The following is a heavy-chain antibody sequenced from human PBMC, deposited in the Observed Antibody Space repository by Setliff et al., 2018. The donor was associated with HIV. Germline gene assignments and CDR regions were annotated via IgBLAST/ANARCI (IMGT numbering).Heavy chain of an antibody. CDR2: IHSPGIV. Sequence: SETLSLTCTVSGGSISSGGYYWSWIRQPPGKGLEWIANIHSPGIVYYNPSLRSRVTISVDTSQSRFSLELTSVTAADTAVYYCVRPAFGIGGGADFDSWGQGTLVTVSS. V-gene: IGHV4-39*01. CDR1: GGSISSGGYY. J-gene: IGHJ4*02. D-gene: IGHD3-3*01. CDR3: VRPAFGIGGGADFDS.